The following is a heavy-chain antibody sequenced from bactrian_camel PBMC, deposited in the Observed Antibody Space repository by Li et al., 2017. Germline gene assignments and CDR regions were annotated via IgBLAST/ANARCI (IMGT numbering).Heavy chain of an antibody. V-gene: IGHV3S6*01. Sequence: HVQLVESGGGLVQPGGSLRLSCAASGFTFSHYWMYWVRQAPGKGLEWVSSIYSDGSREVYSSFVKGRFTISRDNAKNTLYLQMNSLQSEDTALYYCATGSWYRPDGMDYWGKGTQVTVS. D-gene: IGHD6*01. J-gene: IGHJ7*01. CDR1: GFTFSHYW. CDR2: IYSDGSRE.